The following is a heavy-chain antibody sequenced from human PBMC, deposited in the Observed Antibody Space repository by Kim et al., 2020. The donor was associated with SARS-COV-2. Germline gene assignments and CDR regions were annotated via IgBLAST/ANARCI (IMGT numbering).Heavy chain of an antibody. CDR2: IKSKTDGGTT. Sequence: GGSLRLSCAASGFTFSNAWMSWVRQAPGKGLEWVGRIKSKTDGGTTDYAAPVKGRFTISRDDSKNTLYLQMNSLKTEDTAVYYCTTDPPYYDSSGYRSTNWFDPWGQGTLVTVSS. CDR3: TTDPPYYDSSGYRSTNWFDP. CDR1: GFTFSNAW. V-gene: IGHV3-15*01. J-gene: IGHJ5*02. D-gene: IGHD3-22*01.